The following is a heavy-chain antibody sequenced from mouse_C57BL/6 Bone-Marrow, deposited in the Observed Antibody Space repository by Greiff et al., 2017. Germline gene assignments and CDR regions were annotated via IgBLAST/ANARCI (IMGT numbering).Heavy chain of an antibody. CDR2: ISSGSSTI. CDR1: GFTFSDYG. V-gene: IGHV5-17*01. Sequence: EVMLVESGGGLVKPGGSLKLSCAASGFTFSDYGMHWVRQAPEKGLEWVAYISSGSSTIYYADTVKGRFTISRDNAKNTLFLQMTSLRSEDTAMYYCARQREDGNYYGSSSYWYFDVWGTGTTVTVSS. D-gene: IGHD1-1*01. J-gene: IGHJ1*03. CDR3: ARQREDGNYYGSSSYWYFDV.